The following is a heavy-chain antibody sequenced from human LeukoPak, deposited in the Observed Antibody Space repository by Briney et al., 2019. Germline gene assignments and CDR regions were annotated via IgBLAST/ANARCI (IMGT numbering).Heavy chain of an antibody. CDR2: ISSSSSTI. D-gene: IGHD5-18*01. J-gene: IGHJ4*02. Sequence: PGGSLRLSCAASGFASSSYSMNWVRQAPGRGLEWVSYISSSSSTIYYADSVKGRFTISRDNAKNSLYLQTNSLRAEDTAVYYCAREAVDTAMGDFDYWGQGTLVTVSS. V-gene: IGHV3-48*01. CDR1: GFASSSYS. CDR3: AREAVDTAMGDFDY.